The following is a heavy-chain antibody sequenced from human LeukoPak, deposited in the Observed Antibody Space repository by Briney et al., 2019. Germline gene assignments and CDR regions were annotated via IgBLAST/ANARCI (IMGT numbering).Heavy chain of an antibody. V-gene: IGHV3-48*01. Sequence: GGSLRLSCGASGFTFSSYDMNWVRPAPGKGLEWVAYISTDSSTMYYADSVKGRFTISRDNAQNSLYLQMSSLRAEDTAVYYCARGPPLFDPWGQGTLVTVSS. J-gene: IGHJ5*02. CDR1: GFTFSSYD. CDR3: ARGPPLFDP. CDR2: ISTDSSTM.